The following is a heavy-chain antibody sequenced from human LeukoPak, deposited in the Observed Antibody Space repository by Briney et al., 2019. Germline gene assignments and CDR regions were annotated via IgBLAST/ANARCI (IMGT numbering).Heavy chain of an antibody. D-gene: IGHD6-6*01. CDR2: IKQDGSEK. Sequence: GGSQRLSCAASGFTFSNYWMSWVRQAPGKGLEWVANIKQDGSEKYYVDSVKGRFTISRDNAKNSLYLQMNSLRAEDTAVYYCARDYRSSSGRSIDYWGQGTLVTVSS. V-gene: IGHV3-7*01. CDR3: ARDYRSSSGRSIDY. J-gene: IGHJ4*02. CDR1: GFTFSNYW.